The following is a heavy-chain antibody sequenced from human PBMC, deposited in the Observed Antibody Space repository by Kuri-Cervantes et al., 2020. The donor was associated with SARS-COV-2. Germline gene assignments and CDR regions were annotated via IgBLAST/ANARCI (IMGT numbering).Heavy chain of an antibody. J-gene: IGHJ3*02. CDR1: GYSISSGYY. CDR2: IYHSGST. D-gene: IGHD6-19*01. V-gene: IGHV4-38-2*02. CDR3: ARHMAGAHDAFDI. Sequence: ESLKISCTVSGYSISSGYYWGWIRQPPGKGLEWIGSIYHSGSTYYNPSLKSRVTISVDTSKNQFSLKLSSVTAADTAVYYCARHMAGAHDAFDIWGQGTMVTVSS.